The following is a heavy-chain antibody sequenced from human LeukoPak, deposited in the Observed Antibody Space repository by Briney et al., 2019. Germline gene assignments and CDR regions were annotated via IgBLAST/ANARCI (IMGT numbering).Heavy chain of an antibody. CDR3: AAVDLDTAVDY. J-gene: IGHJ4*02. Sequence: SVKVSCKAYGGTFSSYAISWVRQAPGQGLEWMGGIIPIFGTANYAQKFQGRVTITADESTSTAYMELSSLRSEDTAVYYCAAVDLDTAVDYWGQGTLVTVSS. CDR1: GGTFSSYA. CDR2: IIPIFGTA. D-gene: IGHD5-18*01. V-gene: IGHV1-69*13.